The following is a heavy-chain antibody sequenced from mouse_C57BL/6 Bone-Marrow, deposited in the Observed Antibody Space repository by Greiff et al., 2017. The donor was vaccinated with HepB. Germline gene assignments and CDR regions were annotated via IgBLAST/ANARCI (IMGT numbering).Heavy chain of an antibody. D-gene: IGHD1-1*01. CDR1: GFTFSSYG. CDR3: ARRDYYGSSYEYFDV. CDR2: ISSGGSYT. V-gene: IGHV5-6*01. J-gene: IGHJ1*03. Sequence: EVQGVESGGDLVKPGGSLKLSCAASGFTFSSYGMSWVRQTPDKRLEWVATISSGGSYTYYPDSVKGRFTISRDNAKNTLYLKMSSLKSEDTAMYYCARRDYYGSSYEYFDVWGTGTTVTVSS.